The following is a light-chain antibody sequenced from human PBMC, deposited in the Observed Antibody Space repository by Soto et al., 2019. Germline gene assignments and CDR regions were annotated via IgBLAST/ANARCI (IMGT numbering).Light chain of an antibody. CDR3: QQYAGPPTT. CDR1: QTVSNNY. J-gene: IGKJ5*01. CDR2: GAS. V-gene: IGKV3-20*01. Sequence: EIVLTQSPGTLSLSPGDRATLSCGGSQTVSNNYLAWCQQKPGQAPRVIMYGASRRATGIPDRFSGGGSGTDFTLTISRLEPEDFAVYFCQQYAGPPTTFGQGTRLEI.